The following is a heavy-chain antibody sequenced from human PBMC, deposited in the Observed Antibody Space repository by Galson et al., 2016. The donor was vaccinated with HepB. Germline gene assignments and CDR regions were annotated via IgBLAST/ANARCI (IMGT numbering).Heavy chain of an antibody. CDR2: IESTGSPM. J-gene: IGHJ4*02. Sequence: SLRLSCATSGFTFNNYGFHWVRQAPGKGLEWVSYIESTGSPMYYADSVKGRFIISRDNAKNSLDLQMNSLRDEDTAVYYCASDGGFGIHFDSWGQGTLVTVSS. CDR3: ASDGGFGIHFDS. CDR1: GFTFNNYG. D-gene: IGHD2-15*01. V-gene: IGHV3-48*02.